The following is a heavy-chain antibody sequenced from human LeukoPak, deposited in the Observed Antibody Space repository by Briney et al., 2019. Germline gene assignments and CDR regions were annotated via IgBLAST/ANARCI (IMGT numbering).Heavy chain of an antibody. Sequence: PSETLSLTCTVSGGSISRYYWNWIRQTPGERLEWIGWIHYSGSTFYNPSLESRVAMSVDTSKNHISLKMNSVTAADTAVYYCARCLRRGGYAPFGSWGQGTLVTVSS. D-gene: IGHD5-12*01. V-gene: IGHV4-59*12. J-gene: IGHJ4*02. CDR3: ARCLRRGGYAPFGS. CDR2: IHYSGST. CDR1: GGSISRYY.